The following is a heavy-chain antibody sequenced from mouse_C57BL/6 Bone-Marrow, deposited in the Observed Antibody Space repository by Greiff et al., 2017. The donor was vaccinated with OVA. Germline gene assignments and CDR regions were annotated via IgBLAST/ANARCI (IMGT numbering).Heavy chain of an antibody. CDR1: GYTFTSYW. V-gene: IGHV1-52*01. J-gene: IGHJ1*03. CDR3: ARERYYYGSSYPDLHWYFDV. CDR2: IDPSDSET. D-gene: IGHD1-1*01. Sequence: VQLQQPGAELVRPGSSVKLSCKASGYTFTSYWMHWVKQRPIQGLEWIGNIDPSDSETHYNQKFKDKATLTVDKSSSTAYMQLSSLTSEDSAVYDCARERYYYGSSYPDLHWYFDVWGTGTTVTVSS.